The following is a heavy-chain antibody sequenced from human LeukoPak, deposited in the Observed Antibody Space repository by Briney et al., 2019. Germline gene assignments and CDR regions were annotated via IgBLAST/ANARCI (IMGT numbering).Heavy chain of an antibody. J-gene: IGHJ4*02. CDR1: GFTFSSYE. V-gene: IGHV3-48*03. CDR2: ISSSGSTI. Sequence: HAGGSLRLSCAASGFTFSSYEMNWVRQAPGKGLEWVSYISSSGSTIYYADSVKGRFTISRDNAKNSLYLQMNSLRAEDTAVYYCAGVSSSPYYFDYWGQGTLVTVSS. D-gene: IGHD6-13*01. CDR3: AGVSSSPYYFDY.